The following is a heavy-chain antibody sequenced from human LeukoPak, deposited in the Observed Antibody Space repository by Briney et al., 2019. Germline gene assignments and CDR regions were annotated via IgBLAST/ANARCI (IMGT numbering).Heavy chain of an antibody. Sequence: GGSLRLSCAASGFTFDDYAMHWVRQAPGKGLERVSGISWNSGTIGYADSVKGRFTISRDNAKNSPYLQMNSLRAEDTALYYCARDQNAIAVAFDYWGQGTLVTVSS. J-gene: IGHJ4*02. CDR3: ARDQNAIAVAFDY. D-gene: IGHD6-19*01. CDR2: ISWNSGTI. CDR1: GFTFDDYA. V-gene: IGHV3-9*01.